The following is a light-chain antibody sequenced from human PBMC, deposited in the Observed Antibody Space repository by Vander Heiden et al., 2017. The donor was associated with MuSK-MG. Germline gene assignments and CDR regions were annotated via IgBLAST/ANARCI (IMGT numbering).Light chain of an antibody. Sequence: SALTQPPSASGSPGQSVTISCTGTSSDVGGYNYVSWYQQHPGKAPKLMIYEVSKRPSGVPDRFSGSKSGNTASLTVSGRQAEDEADYYCSSYAGSNNLGVFGGGTKLTVL. CDR1: SSDVGGYNY. CDR3: SSYAGSNNLGV. V-gene: IGLV2-8*01. J-gene: IGLJ2*01. CDR2: EVS.